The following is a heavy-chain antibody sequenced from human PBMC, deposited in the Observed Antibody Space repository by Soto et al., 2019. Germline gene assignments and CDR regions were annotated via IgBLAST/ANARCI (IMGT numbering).Heavy chain of an antibody. D-gene: IGHD6-6*01. V-gene: IGHV3-7*04. Sequence: PGGCLRLSCAASGFTFSSYWMSWFRQAPGKGLEWVANIKQDGSEKYYVDSVKGRFTISRDNAKNSLYLQMNSLRAEDTAVYYCARDNLGTSENFVPPFDYWCQGTLVTVSS. J-gene: IGHJ4*02. CDR2: IKQDGSEK. CDR1: GFTFSSYW. CDR3: ARDNLGTSENFVPPFDY.